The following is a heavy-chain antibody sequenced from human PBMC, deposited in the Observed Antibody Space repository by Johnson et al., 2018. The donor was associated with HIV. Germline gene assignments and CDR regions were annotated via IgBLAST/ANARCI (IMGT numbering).Heavy chain of an antibody. CDR1: GFTVSSNY. V-gene: IGHV3-53*01. CDR2: IYSGGST. CDR3: AKDQHGPLVPTVMRDDAFDI. J-gene: IGHJ3*02. Sequence: VQLVESGGGLIQPGGSLRLSCAASGFTVSSNYMSWVRQATGKGLEWVPVIYSGGSTYYADSVKGRFTISRDNSKNTLYVQMNSLGAGDTAVYYCAKDQHGPLVPTVMRDDAFDIWGQGTMVTVSS. D-gene: IGHD5-12*01.